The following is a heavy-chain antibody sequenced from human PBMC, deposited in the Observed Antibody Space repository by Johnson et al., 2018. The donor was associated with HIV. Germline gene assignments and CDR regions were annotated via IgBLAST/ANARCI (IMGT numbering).Heavy chain of an antibody. CDR2: ISTITNTV. CDR1: GFIFSDYY. D-gene: IGHD2-15*01. J-gene: IGHJ3*01. V-gene: IGHV3-11*04. CDR3: ARVGVVGVPNAFDV. Sequence: QVQLVESGGGLVKPGGSLRLSCAASGFIFSDYYMTWFRQAPGKGLEWVSYISTITNTVFYAGSVKGRFTISRDNAKNSLYLQMNSLRADDTAVYYCARVGVVGVPNAFDVSGQVTLVTVSS.